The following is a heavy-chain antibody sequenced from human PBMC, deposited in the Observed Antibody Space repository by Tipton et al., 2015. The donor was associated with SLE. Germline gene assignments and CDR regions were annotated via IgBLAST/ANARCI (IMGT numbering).Heavy chain of an antibody. D-gene: IGHD2-21*01. J-gene: IGHJ3*02. V-gene: IGHV3-7*01. CDR1: GFTFSSYW. Sequence: SLRLSCATSGFTFSSYWMSWVRQAPGKGLEWMANIKQDGSEKYYVDSVKGRFTTSRDNAKNSLYLQMNSLRAEDTAVYYCVRVVDCGGDCSPGAFDMWGQGTMVTVSS. CDR2: IKQDGSEK. CDR3: VRVVDCGGDCSPGAFDM.